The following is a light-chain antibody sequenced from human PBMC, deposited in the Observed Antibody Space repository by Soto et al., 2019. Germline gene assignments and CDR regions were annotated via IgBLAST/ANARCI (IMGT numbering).Light chain of an antibody. CDR1: SSDVGGYSY. V-gene: IGLV2-8*01. CDR2: EVN. CDR3: SSYTGSNNVV. J-gene: IGLJ2*01. Sequence: QSVLTQPPSASGSPGQSVTISCTGASSDVGGYSYVSWYRQHPGKAPKLMIYEVNKRPSGVPDRFSGSKSGNTASLTVSGLQAEDEADYYCSSYTGSNNVVFGGGTKLTVL.